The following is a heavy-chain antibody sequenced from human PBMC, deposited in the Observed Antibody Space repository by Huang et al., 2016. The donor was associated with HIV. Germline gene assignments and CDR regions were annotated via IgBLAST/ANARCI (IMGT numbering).Heavy chain of an antibody. Sequence: EVQLVQSGAEVKKPGESLKISCKGSGYRFRSNWIGWVRQMPGKGMEWMGFNLPVDSDTSYSPSFQGQVTISADKSINTAYLQWSSLKASDTAMYYCARLIGSPSFYYGLDVWGQGTTVTVSS. CDR2: NLPVDSDT. D-gene: IGHD3-10*01. CDR1: GYRFRSNW. V-gene: IGHV5-51*01. CDR3: ARLIGSPSFYYGLDV. J-gene: IGHJ6*02.